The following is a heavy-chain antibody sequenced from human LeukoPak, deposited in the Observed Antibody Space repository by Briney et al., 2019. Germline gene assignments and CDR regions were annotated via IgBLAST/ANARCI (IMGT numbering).Heavy chain of an antibody. CDR1: GFTFSRYW. CDR2: IATDGGER. Sequence: GGSLRLSCAASGFTFSRYWMSWVRQAPGKGLEWVALIATDGGERYYADSVKGRFTISRDNSKNTLYVQMNSLRPEDTAIYYCARARGDSSPASRYFDYWGQGAPVTVSS. D-gene: IGHD5-18*01. CDR3: ARARGDSSPASRYFDY. J-gene: IGHJ4*02. V-gene: IGHV3-30-3*01.